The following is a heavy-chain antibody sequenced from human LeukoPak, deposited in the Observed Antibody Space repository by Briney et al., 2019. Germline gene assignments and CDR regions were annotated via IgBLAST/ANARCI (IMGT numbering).Heavy chain of an antibody. Sequence: ASVKVSCKTSGYTFTSYPMNWVRQAPGQGLEWMGWINTNTGNPTYAQGFTGRFVFSLDTSVSTAYLQISSLKAEDTAVYYCARGDWYCSGGSCYLEDWFDPWGQGTLVTVSS. V-gene: IGHV7-4-1*02. J-gene: IGHJ5*02. D-gene: IGHD2-15*01. CDR2: INTNTGNP. CDR3: ARGDWYCSGGSCYLEDWFDP. CDR1: GYTFTSYP.